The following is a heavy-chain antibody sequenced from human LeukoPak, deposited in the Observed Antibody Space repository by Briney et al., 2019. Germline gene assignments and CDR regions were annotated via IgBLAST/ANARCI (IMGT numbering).Heavy chain of an antibody. CDR3: TRHSREYRSEWYFDL. CDR1: GFTLSNYW. V-gene: IGHV3-33*08. Sequence: GGSLRLSCAAPGFTLSNYWMHWVRQAPGKGLEWVAVIWCDGSNKFYRDSVRGRFTISRDDSKNTLYLQMHSLRVEDTAVYYCTRHSREYRSEWYFDLCGRGTLVTVSS. J-gene: IGHJ2*01. D-gene: IGHD6-19*01. CDR2: IWCDGSNK.